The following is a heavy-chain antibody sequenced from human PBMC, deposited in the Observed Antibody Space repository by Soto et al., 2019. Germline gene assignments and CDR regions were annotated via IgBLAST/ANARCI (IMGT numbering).Heavy chain of an antibody. CDR2: IYSGGST. J-gene: IGHJ2*01. D-gene: IGHD6-19*01. CDR3: ARVPYSSGWYGWYFDL. V-gene: IGHV3-53*01. CDR1: GFTVSSNY. Sequence: EVQLVESGGGLIQPGGSLRLSCAASGFTVSSNYMSWVRQAPGKGLEWVSVIYSGGSTYYADSVKGRFTISRDNSKNTRYLQVSSLRAEDTAVYYCARVPYSSGWYGWYFDLWGRGTLVTVSS.